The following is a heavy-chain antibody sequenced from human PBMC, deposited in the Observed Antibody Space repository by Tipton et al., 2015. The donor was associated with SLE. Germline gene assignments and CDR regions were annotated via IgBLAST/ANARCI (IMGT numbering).Heavy chain of an antibody. J-gene: IGHJ5*02. V-gene: IGHV4-59*12. CDR2: IFYTGST. CDR3: PIYYHDSTGLHWFDP. CDR1: GGSISSYF. Sequence: GLVKPSETLSLTCTVSGGSISSYFWTWIRQPPGKGLEWIGHIFYTGSTRYNPSLKSRVTISLDMSKNQFSLRLSSVTAADTAVYYCPIYYHDSTGLHWFDPWGQGTLVTVSS. D-gene: IGHD3-22*01.